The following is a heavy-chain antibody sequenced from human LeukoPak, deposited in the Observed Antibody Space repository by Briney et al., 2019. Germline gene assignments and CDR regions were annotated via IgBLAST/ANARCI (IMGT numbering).Heavy chain of an antibody. J-gene: IGHJ5*02. Sequence: SEALSLTCTVSGGSISSYYWSWIRQPPGMGLEWIGYIYYSGSTNYNPSLKSRVTISVDTSKNQFSLKLSSVTAADTAVYYCARLSAEFNWFDPWGQGTLVTVSS. D-gene: IGHD1-14*01. V-gene: IGHV4-59*01. CDR3: ARLSAEFNWFDP. CDR1: GGSISSYY. CDR2: IYYSGST.